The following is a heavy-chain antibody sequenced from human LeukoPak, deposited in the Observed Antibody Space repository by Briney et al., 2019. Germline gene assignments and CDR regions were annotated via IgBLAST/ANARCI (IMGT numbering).Heavy chain of an antibody. Sequence: PGGSLRLSCAASGFTFSSYGMHWVRQAPGEGLEWVAVISYDGSNKYYADSVKGRFTISRDNSKNTLYLQMNSLRAEDTAVYYCAKDHGGFGGYYDSSGYSPIFDYWGQGTLVTVSS. CDR2: ISYDGSNK. CDR3: AKDHGGFGGYYDSSGYSPIFDY. D-gene: IGHD3-22*01. J-gene: IGHJ4*02. CDR1: GFTFSSYG. V-gene: IGHV3-30*18.